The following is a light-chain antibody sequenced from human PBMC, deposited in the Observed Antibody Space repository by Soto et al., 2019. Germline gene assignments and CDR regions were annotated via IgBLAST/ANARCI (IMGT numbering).Light chain of an antibody. V-gene: IGKV1-27*01. J-gene: IGKJ1*01. CDR1: QGISNY. Sequence: DIQMTQSPSSLSASVGDRVTITCRASQGISNYLAWYQQQPGKVPKLLIYVASPLQSWVPSRFSGSGSGTDLALTISSLQPEDVATYYCQKYNSAPWTFGQGTKVEIK. CDR3: QKYNSAPWT. CDR2: VAS.